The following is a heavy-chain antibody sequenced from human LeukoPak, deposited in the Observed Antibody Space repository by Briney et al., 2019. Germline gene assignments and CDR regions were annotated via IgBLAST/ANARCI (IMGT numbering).Heavy chain of an antibody. Sequence: GGSLRLSCAASEFSVGSNYMTWVRQAPGKGLEWVSLIYSGGSTYYADSVKGRFTISRDNSKNTLYLQMNSLRAEDTAVYYCARGSITMSRIVGQTAFDIWGQGTMVTVSS. D-gene: IGHD3-10*02. CDR1: EFSVGSNY. CDR2: IYSGGST. J-gene: IGHJ3*02. CDR3: ARGSITMSRIVGQTAFDI. V-gene: IGHV3-66*01.